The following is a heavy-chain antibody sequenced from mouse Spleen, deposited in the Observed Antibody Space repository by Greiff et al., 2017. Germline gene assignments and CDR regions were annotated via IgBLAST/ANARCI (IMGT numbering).Heavy chain of an antibody. V-gene: IGHV5-9-4*01. J-gene: IGHJ3*01. CDR3: ARFNWSGFAY. CDR2: ISSGGSYT. CDR1: GFTFSSYA. D-gene: IGHD4-1*02. Sequence: EVHLVESGGGLVKPGGSLKLSCAASGFTFSSYAMSWVRQSPEKRLEWVAEISSGGSYTYYPDTVTGRFTISRDNAKNTLYLEMSSLRSEDTAMYYCARFNWSGFAYWGQGTLVTVSA.